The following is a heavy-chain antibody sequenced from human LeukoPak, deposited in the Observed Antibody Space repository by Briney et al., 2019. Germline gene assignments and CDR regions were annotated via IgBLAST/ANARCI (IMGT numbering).Heavy chain of an antibody. V-gene: IGHV3-7*03. CDR3: ARIGLGYCSSTSCPSWFDP. Sequence: GGSLRLSCAASGFTFSTYWMSWVRQAPGKGLEWVANIKQDGSEKYYVDSVKGRLTISRDNAKNSLYLQMNSLRAEDTAVYYCARIGLGYCSSTSCPSWFDPWGQGTLVTVSS. D-gene: IGHD2-2*01. J-gene: IGHJ5*02. CDR1: GFTFSTYW. CDR2: IKQDGSEK.